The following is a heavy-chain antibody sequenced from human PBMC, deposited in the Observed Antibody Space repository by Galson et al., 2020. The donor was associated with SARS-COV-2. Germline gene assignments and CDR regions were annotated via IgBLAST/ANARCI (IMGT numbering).Heavy chain of an antibody. D-gene: IGHD1-1*01. Sequence: GESLKISCVASGFTFSSYWMHWVRQAPGRGLEWVSRLTSDETRTEYADSVKGRFTISRDNARSTLYLQMNSLRAEDTAVYYCARVHPLGGGGSYFDSWGQGVLVTVSS. CDR1: GFTFSSYW. J-gene: IGHJ4*02. V-gene: IGHV3-74*03. CDR2: LTSDETRT. CDR3: ARVHPLGGGGSYFDS.